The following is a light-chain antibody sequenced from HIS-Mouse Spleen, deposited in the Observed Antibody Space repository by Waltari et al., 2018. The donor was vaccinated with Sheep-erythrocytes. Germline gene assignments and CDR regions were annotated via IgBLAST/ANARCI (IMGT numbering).Light chain of an antibody. CDR2: EGS. CDR1: SSHVGSYNL. Sequence: QSALTQPASVSGSPGQSITIPCTGTSSHVGSYNLVPWYQPHPGKSPKLMNYEGSKRPSGVSNRFSGSKSGNTASLTISGLQAEDEADYYCCSYAGSSTPWVFGGGTKLTVL. V-gene: IGLV2-23*01. J-gene: IGLJ3*02. CDR3: CSYAGSSTPWV.